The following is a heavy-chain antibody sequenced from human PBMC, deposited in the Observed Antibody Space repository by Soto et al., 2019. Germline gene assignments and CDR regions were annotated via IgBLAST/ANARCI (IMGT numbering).Heavy chain of an antibody. CDR1: GYTFTSYY. V-gene: IGHV1-46*03. Sequence: ASVKVSCTASGYTFTSYYMHWVRQAPGQGLEWMGIINPSGGSTSYAQKFQGRVTMTRDTSTGTVYTELSSLRSEDTAVYSCARRNGGIAVAGFFDYWGQGTLVTVSS. D-gene: IGHD6-19*01. J-gene: IGHJ4*02. CDR3: ARRNGGIAVAGFFDY. CDR2: INPSGGST.